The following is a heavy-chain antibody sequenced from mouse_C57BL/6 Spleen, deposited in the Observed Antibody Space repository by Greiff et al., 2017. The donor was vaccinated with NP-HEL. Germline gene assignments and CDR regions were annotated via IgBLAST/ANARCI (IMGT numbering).Heavy chain of an antibody. V-gene: IGHV1-52*01. J-gene: IGHJ2*01. Sequence: PIQGLEWIGNIDPSDSETHYNQKFKDKATLTVDKSSSTAYMQLSSLTSEDSAVYYCARGHYFDYWGQGTTLTVSS. CDR3: ARGHYFDY. CDR2: IDPSDSET. D-gene: IGHD3-3*01.